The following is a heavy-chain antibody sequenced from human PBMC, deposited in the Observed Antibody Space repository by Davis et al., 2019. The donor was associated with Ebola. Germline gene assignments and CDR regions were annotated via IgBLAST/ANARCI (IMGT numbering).Heavy chain of an antibody. CDR2: IIPILGIA. D-gene: IGHD1-7*01. Sequence: SVKVSCKASGGTFSSYAISWVRQAPGQGLEWMGRIIPILGIANYAQKFQGRVTITADKSTSTAYMELSSLRSEDTAVYYCARDLEVELFVFWFDPWGQGTLVTVSS. CDR1: GGTFSSYA. CDR3: ARDLEVELFVFWFDP. J-gene: IGHJ5*02. V-gene: IGHV1-69*04.